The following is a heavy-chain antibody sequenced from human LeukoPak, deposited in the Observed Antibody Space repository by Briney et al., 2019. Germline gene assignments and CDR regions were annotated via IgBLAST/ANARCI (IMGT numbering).Heavy chain of an antibody. J-gene: IGHJ4*02. CDR1: GFTFSSYG. D-gene: IGHD3-22*01. CDR3: ARESNYYDSSGYHPDYFDY. V-gene: IGHV3-30*19. Sequence: GGSLRLSCAASGFTFSSYGMHWVRQAPGKGLEWVAVISYDGSNKYYADSVKGRFTISRDNSKNTLYLQMSSLRAEDTAVYYCARESNYYDSSGYHPDYFDYWGQGTLVTVSS. CDR2: ISYDGSNK.